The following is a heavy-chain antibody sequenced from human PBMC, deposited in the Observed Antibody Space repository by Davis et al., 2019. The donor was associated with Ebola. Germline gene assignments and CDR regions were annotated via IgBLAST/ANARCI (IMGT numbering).Heavy chain of an antibody. CDR1: GFTVSSNY. J-gene: IGHJ4*02. CDR3: TTVWLGD. CDR2: IYSGGST. V-gene: IGHV3-66*01. Sequence: GGSLRLSCAASGFTVSSNYMSWVRQAPGKGLEWVSVIYSGGSTYYADSVKGRFTISRDDSKNTLYLQMNSLKTEDTAVYYCTTVWLGDWGQGTLVTVSS. D-gene: IGHD3-16*01.